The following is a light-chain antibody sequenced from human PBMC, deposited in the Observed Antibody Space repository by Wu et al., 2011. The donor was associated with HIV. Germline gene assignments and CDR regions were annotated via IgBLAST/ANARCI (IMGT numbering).Light chain of an antibody. CDR3: QQRSTWPVT. Sequence: EIVLTQSPGTLSLSPGERATLSCRASQSVSSSYLAWYRQKPGQAPRLLIYGVSTRATGIPDRFSGSGSGTDFTLTISSLEPEDSAVYYCQQRSTWPVTFGQGTRLE. V-gene: IGKV3D-20*02. J-gene: IGKJ5*01. CDR1: QSVSSSY. CDR2: GVS.